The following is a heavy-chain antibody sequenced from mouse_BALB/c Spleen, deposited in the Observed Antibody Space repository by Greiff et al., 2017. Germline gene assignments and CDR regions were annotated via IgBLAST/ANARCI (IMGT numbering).Heavy chain of an antibody. J-gene: IGHJ4*01. CDR2: ISYSGST. D-gene: IGHD1-1*01. CDR3: ARGALTDYYAMDY. Sequence: EVKLMESGPGLVKPSQSLSLTCTVTGYSITSDYAWNWIRQFPGNKLEWMGYISYSGSTSYNPSLKSRISITRDTSKNQFFLQLNSVTTEDTATYYCARGALTDYYAMDYWGQGTSVTVSS. V-gene: IGHV3-2*02. CDR1: GYSITSDYA.